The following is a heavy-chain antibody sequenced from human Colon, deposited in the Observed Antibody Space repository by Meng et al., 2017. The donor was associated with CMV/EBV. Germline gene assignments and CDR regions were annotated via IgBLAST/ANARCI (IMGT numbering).Heavy chain of an antibody. CDR3: AKDAHYYDSSGLGGF. V-gene: IGHV3-30*02. D-gene: IGHD3-22*01. J-gene: IGHJ4*02. CDR1: GFTFSSYS. CDR2: IRYDGSNK. Sequence: GESLKISCAASGFTFSSYSMNWVRQAPGKGLEWVAFIRYDGSNKYYADSVKGRFTISRDNSKNTLYLQMNSLRAEDTAVYYCAKDAHYYDSSGLGGFWGQGTLVTVSS.